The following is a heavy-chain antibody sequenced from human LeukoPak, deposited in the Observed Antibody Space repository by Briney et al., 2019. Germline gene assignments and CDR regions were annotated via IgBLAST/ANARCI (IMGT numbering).Heavy chain of an antibody. CDR3: ARATRGRKSSIAAPQRTFDY. CDR2: IYYSGST. J-gene: IGHJ4*02. V-gene: IGHV4-39*01. D-gene: IGHD6-6*01. Sequence: KASETLSLTCTVSGGSISSSSYYWGWVRQPPGKGLEWIGSIYYSGSTYYNPSLKSRVTISVDTSKNQFSLKLSSVTAADTAVYYCARATRGRKSSIAAPQRTFDYWGQGTLVTVSS. CDR1: GGSISSSSYY.